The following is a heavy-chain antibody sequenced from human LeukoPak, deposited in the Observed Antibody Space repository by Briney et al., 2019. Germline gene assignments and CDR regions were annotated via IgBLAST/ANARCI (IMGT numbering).Heavy chain of an antibody. Sequence: KPGGSLRLSCADSGFTFSSYSMNSVRQAPGKGLEWVSSISTTSNYIYYADSVKGRFTISRDNAKNSPYLQMNSLRAEDTAVYYCARDRSGYVFDDWGQGTLVTVSS. CDR1: GFTFSSYS. D-gene: IGHD5-18*01. CDR2: ISTTSNYI. V-gene: IGHV3-21*01. J-gene: IGHJ4*02. CDR3: ARDRSGYVFDD.